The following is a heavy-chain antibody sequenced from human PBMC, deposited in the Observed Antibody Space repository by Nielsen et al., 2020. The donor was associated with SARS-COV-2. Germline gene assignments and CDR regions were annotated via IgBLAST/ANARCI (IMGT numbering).Heavy chain of an antibody. CDR2: INHSGST. CDR3: ASLYGDLGY. CDR1: GGSFSGYY. J-gene: IGHJ4*02. V-gene: IGHV4-34*01. Sequence: SETLSLTCAVYGGSFSGYYWSWIRQPPGKGLEWIGEINHSGSTNYNPSLKSRVTISVDTSKNQFSLKLSSVTAADTALYHCASLYGDLGYWGQGTLVTVSS. D-gene: IGHD4-17*01.